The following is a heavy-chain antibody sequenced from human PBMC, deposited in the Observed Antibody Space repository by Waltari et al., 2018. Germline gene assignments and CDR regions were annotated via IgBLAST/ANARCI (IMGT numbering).Heavy chain of an antibody. CDR1: GGSISSGGYY. D-gene: IGHD3-3*01. CDR3: AVRGDDFWSGYPFVPDY. J-gene: IGHJ4*02. V-gene: IGHV4-31*03. Sequence: QVQLQESGPGLVKPSQTLSLTCTVSGGSISSGGYYWSWIRQHPGKGLEWIGYIYYSGSTYYNPSLKGRVTISVDMSKNQFSLKLSSVTAADTAVYYCAVRGDDFWSGYPFVPDYWGQGTLVTVSS. CDR2: IYYSGST.